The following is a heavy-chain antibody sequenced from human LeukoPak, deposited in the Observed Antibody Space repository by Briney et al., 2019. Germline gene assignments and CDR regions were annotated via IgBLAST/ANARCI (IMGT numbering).Heavy chain of an antibody. D-gene: IGHD1-26*01. J-gene: IGHJ4*02. CDR2: IHSSGGS. CDR3: ARLGSYHDF. Sequence: PSETLSLTCAVYGGSFSGYYWSWIRQTPEKGLEWMGHIHSSGGSSYYPSLKSRLTLSIDTSRNQLSLKLPSVTAADTAVYFCARLGSYHDFWGQGALVTVSS. V-gene: IGHV4-4*09. CDR1: GGSFSGYY.